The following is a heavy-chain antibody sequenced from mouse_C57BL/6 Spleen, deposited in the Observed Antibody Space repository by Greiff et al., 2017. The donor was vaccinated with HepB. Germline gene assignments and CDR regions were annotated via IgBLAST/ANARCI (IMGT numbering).Heavy chain of an antibody. CDR2: ISDGGSYT. Sequence: EVKVEESGGGLVKPGGSLKLSCAASGFTFSSYAMSWVRQTPEKRLEWVATISDGGSYTYYPDNVKGRFTISRDNAKNNLYLQMSHLKSEDTAMYYCARDWGLGFDYWGQGTTLTVSS. CDR3: ARDWGLGFDY. D-gene: IGHD4-1*01. V-gene: IGHV5-4*01. J-gene: IGHJ2*01. CDR1: GFTFSSYA.